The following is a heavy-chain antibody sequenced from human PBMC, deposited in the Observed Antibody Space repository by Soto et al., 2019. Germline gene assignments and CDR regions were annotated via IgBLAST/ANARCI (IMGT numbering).Heavy chain of an antibody. CDR1: GFTFSSYS. V-gene: IGHV3-48*01. CDR2: ISSSSSTI. CDR3: ARPVDIVATHYSYMDV. J-gene: IGHJ6*03. Sequence: EVQLVESGGGLVQPGGSLRLSCAASGFTFSSYSMNWVRQAPGKGLEWVSYISSSSSTIYYADSVKGRFTISRDNAKNSLYLQMNSLRAEDTAVYYCARPVDIVATHYSYMDVWGKGTTVTVSS. D-gene: IGHD5-12*01.